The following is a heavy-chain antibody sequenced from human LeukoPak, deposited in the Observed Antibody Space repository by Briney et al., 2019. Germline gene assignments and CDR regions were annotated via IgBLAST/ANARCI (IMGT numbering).Heavy chain of an antibody. CDR1: GGTFSSYA. D-gene: IGHD3-10*01. Sequence: ASVKVSCKASGGTFSSYAISWVRQAPGQGLEWMGRIIPILGIANYAQKFQGRVTITADKSTSTAYMELSSLRSEDTAVYYCARDGRDGNLGWFDPWGQGTLVTVSS. CDR2: IIPILGIA. J-gene: IGHJ5*02. CDR3: ARDGRDGNLGWFDP. V-gene: IGHV1-69*04.